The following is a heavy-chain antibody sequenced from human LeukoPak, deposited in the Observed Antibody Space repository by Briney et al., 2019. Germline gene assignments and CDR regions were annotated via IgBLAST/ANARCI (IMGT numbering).Heavy chain of an antibody. D-gene: IGHD3-9*01. J-gene: IGHJ5*02. V-gene: IGHV3-21*01. CDR2: ISSSSSYI. CDR1: GFTFSSYS. CDR3: ARGLFLQIFDALRNWFDP. Sequence: GGSLRLSCAASGFTFSSYSMNWVRQAPGKGLEWVSSISSSSSYIYYADPVKGRFTISRDNAKNSLYLQMNSLRAEDTAVYYCARGLFLQIFDALRNWFDPWGQGTLVTVSS.